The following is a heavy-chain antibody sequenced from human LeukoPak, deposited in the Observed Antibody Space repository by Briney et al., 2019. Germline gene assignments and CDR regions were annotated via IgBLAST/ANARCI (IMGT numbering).Heavy chain of an antibody. CDR2: MLDTVTT. Sequence: PTETLSLTCAVSGASMNTHYWSWIRQPPGKGLEWIGYMLDTVTTKDNPSLKSRFTLSADTSKNQFSLRLTSVTAADTAVYYCATIKRGNIFGYFDFWGQGIPVTVSS. D-gene: IGHD5-18*01. J-gene: IGHJ4*02. CDR3: ATIKRGNIFGYFDF. V-gene: IGHV4-59*11. CDR1: GASMNTHY.